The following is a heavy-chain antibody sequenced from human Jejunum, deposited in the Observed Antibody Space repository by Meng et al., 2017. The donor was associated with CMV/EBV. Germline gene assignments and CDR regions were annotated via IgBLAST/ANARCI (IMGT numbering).Heavy chain of an antibody. CDR1: GYD. J-gene: IGHJ4*02. V-gene: IGHV1-2*02. CDR2: RNPSSGVS. Sequence: GYDRHWVRQAPGQGLEWMGRRNPSSGVSTYAQTFKGRVTMTRDTSISTIYMELYGLTSGDTAVYYCARSQMYYYDSSDYTQAGYWGQGTQVTVSS. D-gene: IGHD3-22*01. CDR3: ARSQMYYYDSSDYTQAGY.